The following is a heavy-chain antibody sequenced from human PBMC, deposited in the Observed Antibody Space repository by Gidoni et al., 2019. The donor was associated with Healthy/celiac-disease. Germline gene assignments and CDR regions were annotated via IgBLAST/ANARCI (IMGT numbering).Heavy chain of an antibody. Sequence: EVQLVESGGGLVQPGGSLRLSCAASGFTFSSYWMSWVRQAPGKGLEWVANIKQDGSEKYYVDSVKGRFTISRDNAKNSRYLQMNSLRAEDTAVYYCARAKSITIFGVVITRNYYFDYWGQGTLVTVSS. CDR2: IKQDGSEK. D-gene: IGHD3-3*01. CDR3: ARAKSITIFGVVITRNYYFDY. CDR1: GFTFSSYW. J-gene: IGHJ4*02. V-gene: IGHV3-7*01.